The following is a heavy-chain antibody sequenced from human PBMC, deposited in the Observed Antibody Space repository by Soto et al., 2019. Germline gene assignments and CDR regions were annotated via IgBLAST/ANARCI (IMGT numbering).Heavy chain of an antibody. CDR2: TYYRSKWYN. V-gene: IGHV6-1*01. Sequence: PSQTLSLTCVISGDSVSSNSAAWNWIRQSPSRGLEWLGRTYYRSKWYNDYAVSVKSRITINPDTSRNQFSLQLNSVTPEDTAVYYCARDGLRVAAHNWFDPWGQGTLVTVSS. J-gene: IGHJ5*02. CDR3: ARDGLRVAAHNWFDP. CDR1: GDSVSSNSAA. D-gene: IGHD2-15*01.